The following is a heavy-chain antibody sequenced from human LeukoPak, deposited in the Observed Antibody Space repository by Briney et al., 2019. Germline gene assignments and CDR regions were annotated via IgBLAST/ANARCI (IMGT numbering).Heavy chain of an antibody. CDR3: AKDLSLQSFGESYNWFDP. D-gene: IGHD3-10*01. Sequence: PGGSLRLSCAASGFTFSSYAMSWVRQAPGEGLEWVSAISGSGGSTYYADSVKGRFTISRDNSKNTLYLQMNSLRAEDTAVYYCAKDLSLQSFGESYNWFDPWGQGTLVTVSS. J-gene: IGHJ5*02. V-gene: IGHV3-23*01. CDR1: GFTFSSYA. CDR2: ISGSGGST.